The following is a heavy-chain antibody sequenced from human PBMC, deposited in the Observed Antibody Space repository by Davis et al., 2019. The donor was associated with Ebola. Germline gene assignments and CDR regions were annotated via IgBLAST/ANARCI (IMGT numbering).Heavy chain of an antibody. CDR3: AREEANGNPAGD. V-gene: IGHV4-39*07. CDR2: LHYSGIM. D-gene: IGHD2-15*01. J-gene: IGHJ4*02. Sequence: PSETLSLTSTLSGGSISSGNRYWGWIRQPPEKGLEWIGSLHYSGIMHYNPSLKGRATFSVDTSKNQISLTLKSVTAADTAIYYCAREEANGNPAGDWGQGTLVTVSS. CDR1: GGSISSGNRY.